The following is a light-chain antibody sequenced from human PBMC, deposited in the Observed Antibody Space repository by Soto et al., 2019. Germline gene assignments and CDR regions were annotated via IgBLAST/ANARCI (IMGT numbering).Light chain of an antibody. J-gene: IGLJ1*01. CDR1: SSDVGGYNY. Sequence: QSVLSQPRAGSGSPGQSVTLSCTGTSSDVGGYNYVSWYQQHPGKAPKLMIYDVSKRPSGVPDRFSGSKSGNTASLTISGLQAEDEADYYCCSYAGSYTLVFGTGTRVTVL. CDR3: CSYAGSYTLV. V-gene: IGLV2-11*01. CDR2: DVS.